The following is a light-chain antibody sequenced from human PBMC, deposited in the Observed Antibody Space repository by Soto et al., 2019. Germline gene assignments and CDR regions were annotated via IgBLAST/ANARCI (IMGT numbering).Light chain of an antibody. CDR2: AAS. J-gene: IGKJ4*01. V-gene: IGKV1-9*01. Sequence: IQLTQSPSSLSASVGDRVTITCRASQGISSYLAWYQQKPGKAPKLLIYAASTLQSGVPSRFSGSGSGTDFTLTISSLQPEDFATYYWSQLGFGGGTKVEIK. CDR1: QGISSY. CDR3: SQLG.